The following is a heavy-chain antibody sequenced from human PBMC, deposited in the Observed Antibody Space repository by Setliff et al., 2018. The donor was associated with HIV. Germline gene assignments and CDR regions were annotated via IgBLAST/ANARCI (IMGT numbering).Heavy chain of an antibody. J-gene: IGHJ5*02. Sequence: QPGGSLRLSCAASGFSFSTSDMNWVRHTPGKGLEWVAHIDSNGESIYYADSVRGRFSISRDNGRNSLYLQMNSLTDEDTAVYYCAREGSSGYTGWFDHWGQGTLVTVSS. CDR3: AREGSSGYTGWFDH. CDR2: IDSNGESI. D-gene: IGHD3-22*01. V-gene: IGHV3-48*03. CDR1: GFSFSTSD.